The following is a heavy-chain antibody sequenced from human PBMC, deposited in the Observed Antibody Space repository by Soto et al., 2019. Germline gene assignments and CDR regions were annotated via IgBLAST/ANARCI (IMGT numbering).Heavy chain of an antibody. J-gene: IGHJ5*02. D-gene: IGHD3-3*02. CDR1: GCSIVGGDC. CDR2: IYYSGTT. CDR3: ARGIHGVVISWFDP. Sequence: LALSWGVAGCSIVGGDCWGWIRQPPGKGLEWIGCIYYSGTTNYNPSLKSRVTISVDTSKNQLSMKLSSVTAADTAVYYCARGIHGVVISWFDPWGQATLVTLSS. V-gene: IGHV4-28*03.